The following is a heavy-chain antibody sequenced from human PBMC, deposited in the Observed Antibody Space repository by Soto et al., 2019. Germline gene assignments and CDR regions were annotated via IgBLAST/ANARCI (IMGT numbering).Heavy chain of an antibody. CDR2: INPNSGGT. D-gene: IGHD6-13*01. CDR1: GYTFTGYY. V-gene: IGHV1-2*04. J-gene: IGHJ3*02. Sequence: GASVKVSCKASGYTFTGYYMHWVRQAPGQGLEWMGWINPNSGGTNYAQKFQGWVTMTRDTSISTAYMELSRLRSDDTALFYCAVVGIAAAGNDAFDIWGQGTMVTVSS. CDR3: AVVGIAAAGNDAFDI.